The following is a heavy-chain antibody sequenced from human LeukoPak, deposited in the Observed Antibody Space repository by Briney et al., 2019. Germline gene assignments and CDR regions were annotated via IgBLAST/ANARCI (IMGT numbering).Heavy chain of an antibody. CDR2: ISSSSSYI. D-gene: IGHD1-26*01. J-gene: IGHJ3*02. CDR3: ARSAIVGATLFDDAFDI. Sequence: GGSLRLSCAASGFTFSSYSMNWVRQAPGKGLEWVSSISSSSSYIYYADSVKGRFTISRDNAKNSLYLQMNSLRAEDTAVYYCARSAIVGATLFDDAFDIWGQGTMVTVPS. CDR1: GFTFSSYS. V-gene: IGHV3-21*01.